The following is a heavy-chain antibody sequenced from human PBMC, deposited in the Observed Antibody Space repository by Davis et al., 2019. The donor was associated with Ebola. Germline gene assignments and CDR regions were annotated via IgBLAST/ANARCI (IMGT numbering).Heavy chain of an antibody. Sequence: ASVKVSCKAPGYTFTSYGISWVRQAPGQGLEWMGWISAYNGNTNYAQKLQGRVTMTTDTSTSTAYMELSSLRSEDTAVYYCERGEGSSWYGYYYYGMDVWGQGTTVTVSS. D-gene: IGHD6-13*01. CDR3: ERGEGSSWYGYYYYGMDV. CDR1: GYTFTSYG. V-gene: IGHV1-18*01. J-gene: IGHJ6*02. CDR2: ISAYNGNT.